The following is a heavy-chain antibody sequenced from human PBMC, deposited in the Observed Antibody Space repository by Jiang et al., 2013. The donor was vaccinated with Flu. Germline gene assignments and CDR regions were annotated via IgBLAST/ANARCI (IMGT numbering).Heavy chain of an antibody. D-gene: IGHD3-10*01. CDR3: ARHKRGQLASFDY. V-gene: IGHV5-10-1*01. Sequence: GAEVKKPGESLRISCQGTGYTFTSNWISWVRQIPGKGLEWLGRIDPRDSYINYNPSFRGHVTISTDESISTAYLQWSSLKASDSAIYYCARHKRGQLASFDYVGPGSPGHRLL. J-gene: IGHJ4*02. CDR2: IDPRDSYI. CDR1: GYTFTSNW.